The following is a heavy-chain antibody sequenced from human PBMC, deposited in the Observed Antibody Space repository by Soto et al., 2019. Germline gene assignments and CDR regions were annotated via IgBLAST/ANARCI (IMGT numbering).Heavy chain of an antibody. D-gene: IGHD3-10*01. CDR3: ARDVSSDTTGFRGYDL. CDR1: GGTVSSYA. J-gene: IGHJ4*02. V-gene: IGHV1-69*13. Sequence: GASVKVSCKASGGTVSSYAITWVRQAPGKGLEWKGVFIPIFVSAHYAPKFQGRITITADESTSTAYMELSGLTSEDTAIYYCARDVSSDTTGFRGYDLWGQGTQVTVSS. CDR2: FIPIFVSA.